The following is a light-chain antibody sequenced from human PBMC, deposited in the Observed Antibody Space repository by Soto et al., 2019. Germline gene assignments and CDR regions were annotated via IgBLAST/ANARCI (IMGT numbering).Light chain of an antibody. J-gene: IGLJ2*01. Sequence: QSVLTQPASLSGSPGQSITISCTGTSSDIGSYNYVSWYQQHPGKAPKLMIFDVSYRPSGISDRFSGSKSGNTASLTISGLRPEDEADYYCCSYEASSTLFGGGTKLTVL. V-gene: IGLV2-14*03. CDR2: DVS. CDR3: CSYEASSTL. CDR1: SSDIGSYNY.